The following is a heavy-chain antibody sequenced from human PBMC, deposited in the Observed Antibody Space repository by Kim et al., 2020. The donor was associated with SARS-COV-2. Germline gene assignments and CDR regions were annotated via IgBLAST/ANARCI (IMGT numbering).Heavy chain of an antibody. D-gene: IGHD1-1*01. CDR3: ARDRYNWNDLSGYYYGMDV. Sequence: GGSLRLSCAASGFTVSSNYMSWVRQAPGKGLEWVSVIYSGGSTYYADSVKGRFTISRDNSKNTLYLQMNSLRAEDTAVYYCARDRYNWNDLSGYYYGMDVWGQGTTVTVSS. V-gene: IGHV3-53*01. CDR1: GFTVSSNY. CDR2: IYSGGST. J-gene: IGHJ6*02.